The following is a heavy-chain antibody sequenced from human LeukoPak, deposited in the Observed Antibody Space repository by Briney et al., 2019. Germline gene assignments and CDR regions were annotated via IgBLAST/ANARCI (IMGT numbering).Heavy chain of an antibody. Sequence: LSGGSLRLSCAASGFSISRYWMSWVRQAPGKGLEWVASTPEDEHGTFYVDSVQGRFTVSRDNAKNSLHLQMSSLGVEDTAVYFCACLDTRSARPGEPSTYCGQGTLVTVSS. J-gene: IGHJ4*02. V-gene: IGHV3-7*01. CDR2: TPEDEHGT. CDR3: ACLDTRSARPGEPSTY. CDR1: GFSISRYW. D-gene: IGHD6-6*01.